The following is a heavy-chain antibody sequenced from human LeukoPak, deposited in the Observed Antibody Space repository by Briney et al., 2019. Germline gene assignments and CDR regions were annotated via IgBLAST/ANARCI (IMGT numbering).Heavy chain of an antibody. CDR2: IYYSGST. Sequence: SETLSLTCTVSGGSISSSYWSWIRQPPGKGLEWIGYIYYSGSTNYNPSLKSRVTISVDTSKNQFSLKLSSVTAADTAVYYCARADGYCSGGSCYSAAYYYMDVWGKGTTVTVSS. D-gene: IGHD2-15*01. CDR3: ARADGYCSGGSCYSAAYYYMDV. J-gene: IGHJ6*03. V-gene: IGHV4-59*01. CDR1: GGSISSSY.